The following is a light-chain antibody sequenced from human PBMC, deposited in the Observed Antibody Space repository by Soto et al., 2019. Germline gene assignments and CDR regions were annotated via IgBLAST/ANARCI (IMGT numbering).Light chain of an antibody. J-gene: IGKJ5*01. CDR2: DAS. Sequence: DIQMTQSPSTLSASVGDRVTITCRASQSISSWLAWYQQKPGKAPKLLIYDASSLESGVPSRFSGSGSGTEFTLTISSLQPDGFATYYCQQYNSLITFGQGTRLEIK. CDR1: QSISSW. CDR3: QQYNSLIT. V-gene: IGKV1-5*01.